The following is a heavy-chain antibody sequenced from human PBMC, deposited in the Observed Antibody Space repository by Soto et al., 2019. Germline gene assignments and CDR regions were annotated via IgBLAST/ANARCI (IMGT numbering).Heavy chain of an antibody. CDR1: GGTFSSYA. Sequence: EASVKVSCKASGGTFSSYAISWVRQAPGQGLEWMGGIIPIFGTANYAQKFQGRVTITADESTSTAYMELSSLRSEDTAVYYCARTLSIADYNWFDPWGQGTLVTVSS. D-gene: IGHD6-6*01. J-gene: IGHJ5*02. V-gene: IGHV1-69*13. CDR3: ARTLSIADYNWFDP. CDR2: IIPIFGTA.